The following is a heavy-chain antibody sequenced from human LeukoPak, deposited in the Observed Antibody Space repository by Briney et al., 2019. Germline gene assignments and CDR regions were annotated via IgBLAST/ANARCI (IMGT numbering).Heavy chain of an antibody. CDR1: GFTFSSYS. CDR3: ARDIAVADWGAFDI. J-gene: IGHJ3*02. V-gene: IGHV3-21*01. D-gene: IGHD6-19*01. Sequence: GGSLRLSCAASGFTFSSYSMNWVRKAPGKGLEWVSSISSSSYIYYADSVKGRFTISRDNAKNSLYLPMNSLRAEDTAVYYCARDIAVADWGAFDIWGQGTMVTVSS. CDR2: ISSSSYI.